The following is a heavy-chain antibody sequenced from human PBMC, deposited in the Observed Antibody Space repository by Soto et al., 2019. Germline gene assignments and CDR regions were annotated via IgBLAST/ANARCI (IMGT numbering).Heavy chain of an antibody. CDR2: ISGRGGNT. Sequence: PXGSLSLSCAASGFTVSNYAMSWVRQAPGNGLEWVSTISGRGGNTYYADSVKGRFTISRDNSRNTLYLQMDSLRVEDSAVYSCAKAGCSGGTCYLYYFDYWGQGALVTVSS. D-gene: IGHD2-15*01. CDR1: GFTVSNYA. J-gene: IGHJ4*02. V-gene: IGHV3-23*01. CDR3: AKAGCSGGTCYLYYFDY.